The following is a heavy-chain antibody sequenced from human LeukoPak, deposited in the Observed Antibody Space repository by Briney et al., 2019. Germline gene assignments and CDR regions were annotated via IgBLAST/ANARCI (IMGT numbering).Heavy chain of an antibody. CDR2: INPNSGGT. J-gene: IGHJ5*02. CDR3: AGAFRRTPVGYSSGGVNWFDP. Sequence: ASVKVSCKASGYTFTGYYMHWVRQAPGQGLEWMGWINPNSGGTNYAQKFQGRVTMTRNASISTAYMELSSLRSEDTAVYYCAGAFRRTPVGYSSGGVNWFDPWGQGTLVTVSS. D-gene: IGHD6-19*01. V-gene: IGHV1-2*02. CDR1: GYTFTGYY.